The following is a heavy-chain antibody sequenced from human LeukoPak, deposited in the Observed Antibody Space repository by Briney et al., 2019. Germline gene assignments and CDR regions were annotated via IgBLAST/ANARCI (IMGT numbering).Heavy chain of an antibody. CDR3: ARGEWEIGLFFDY. J-gene: IGHJ4*02. CDR2: INHSGST. D-gene: IGHD1-26*01. Sequence: SETLSLTCAVYGGSFSGYYWSWIRQPPGKGLEWIGEINHSGSTNYNPSLKSRVTISVDTSKNQFSLKLSSVTAADTAVYYCARGEWEIGLFFDYWGQGTLVTVSS. V-gene: IGHV4-34*01. CDR1: GGSFSGYY.